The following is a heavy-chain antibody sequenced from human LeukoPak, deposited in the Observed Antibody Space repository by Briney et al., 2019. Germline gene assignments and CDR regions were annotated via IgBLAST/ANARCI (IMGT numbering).Heavy chain of an antibody. V-gene: IGHV4-34*01. CDR2: INHSGST. J-gene: IGHJ6*02. CDR3: ASGPIRNRGMDV. Sequence: SETLSLTCAVYGGSFSGYYWSWIRQPPGKGLEWIGEINHSGSTNYNPSLKSRVTISVETSKNQFSLKLTSVTAADTAVSYCASGPIRNRGMDVWGQGTTVTVPS. CDR1: GGSFSGYY. D-gene: IGHD2/OR15-2a*01.